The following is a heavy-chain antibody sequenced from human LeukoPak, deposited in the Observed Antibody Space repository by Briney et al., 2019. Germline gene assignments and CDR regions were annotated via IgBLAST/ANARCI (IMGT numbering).Heavy chain of an antibody. J-gene: IGHJ6*02. CDR2: IYHSGSP. V-gene: IGHV4-34*01. D-gene: IGHD6-19*01. CDR3: ARGKGYSSGWPLPDYYDGMDV. CDR1: GGSFSGYH. Sequence: KPSETLSLTCAVYGGSFSGYHWSWIRQPPGKGLEWIGEIYHSGSPNYNPSLKSRVIISVDTSKSQFSLKLSSVTAADTAVYYCARGKGYSSGWPLPDYYDGMDVWGQGTTVTVSS.